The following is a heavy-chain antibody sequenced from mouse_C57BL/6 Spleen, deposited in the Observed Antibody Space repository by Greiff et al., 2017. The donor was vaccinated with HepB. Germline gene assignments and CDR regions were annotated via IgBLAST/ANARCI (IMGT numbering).Heavy chain of an antibody. CDR3: ARSDYSGSSPCAY. CDR1: GYTFTSYW. Sequence: QVQLQQPGAELVKPGASVKMSCKASGYTFTSYWITWVKQRPGQGLEWIGDIYPGSGSTNYNEKFKSKATLTVDTSSSTAYMQLSSLTSEDSAVYYCARSDYSGSSPCAYRGQGTLFTVSA. V-gene: IGHV1-55*01. CDR2: IYPGSGST. J-gene: IGHJ3*01. D-gene: IGHD1-1*01.